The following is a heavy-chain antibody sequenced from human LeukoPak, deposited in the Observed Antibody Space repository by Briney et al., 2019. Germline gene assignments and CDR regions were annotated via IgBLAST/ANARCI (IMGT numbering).Heavy chain of an antibody. J-gene: IGHJ4*02. D-gene: IGHD6-13*01. CDR2: INSDGSDT. CDR3: ARGVSPLNYYFDY. V-gene: IGHV3-74*01. CDR1: GFTFSTYW. Sequence: GGSLRLSCAASGFTFSTYWMHWVRQAPGKGLVWVSRINSDGSDTSYADSVKGRFTISRDNAKNTLYLQMNNLRAEDTAVYYCARGVSPLNYYFDYWGQGTLVTVSS.